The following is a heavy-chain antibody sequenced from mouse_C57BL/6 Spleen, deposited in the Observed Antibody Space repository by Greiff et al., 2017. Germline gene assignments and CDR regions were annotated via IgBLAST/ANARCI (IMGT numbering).Heavy chain of an antibody. CDR3: ARDRGDYDVLDY. CDR2: INYDGSST. D-gene: IGHD2-4*01. Sequence: EVKLMESEGGLVQPGSSMKLSCTASGFTFSDYYMAWVRQVPEKGLEWVANINYDGSSTYYLDSLKSRFIISRDNAKNILYLQMSSLKSEDTATYYCARDRGDYDVLDYWGQGTSVTVSS. J-gene: IGHJ4*01. CDR1: GFTFSDYY. V-gene: IGHV5-16*01.